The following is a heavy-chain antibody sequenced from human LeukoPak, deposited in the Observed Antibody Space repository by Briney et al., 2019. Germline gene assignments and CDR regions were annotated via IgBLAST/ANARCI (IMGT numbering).Heavy chain of an antibody. CDR3: ARPGGITMSVGAFDI. D-gene: IGHD3-22*01. J-gene: IGHJ3*02. V-gene: IGHV3-23*01. CDR2: ISGSGGST. CDR1: GFTFSSYA. Sequence: PGGSLRLSCAASGFTFSSYAMSWVRQAPGKGLEWVSAISGSGGSTYYADSVKGRFTISRDNSKNTLFLQMNSLRAEDTAVYYCARPGGITMSVGAFDIWGQGTMVTVSS.